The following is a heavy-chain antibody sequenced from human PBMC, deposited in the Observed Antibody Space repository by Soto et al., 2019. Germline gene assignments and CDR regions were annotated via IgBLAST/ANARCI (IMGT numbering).Heavy chain of an antibody. J-gene: IGHJ6*02. V-gene: IGHV3-74*01. Sequence: LRLSCAASAFTFSRYWMHWVRQAPGKGLVWVSRINSHGSSTDYADSMKGRFTISRDNAKNSLYLQMNSLRDEDTAVYYCARDLAIFCGMDVWGQGTTVTVSS. D-gene: IGHD3-3*01. CDR1: AFTFSRYW. CDR2: INSHGSST. CDR3: ARDLAIFCGMDV.